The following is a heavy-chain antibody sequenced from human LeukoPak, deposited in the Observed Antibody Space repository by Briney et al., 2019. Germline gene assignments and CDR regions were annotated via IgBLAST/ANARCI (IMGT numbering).Heavy chain of an antibody. D-gene: IGHD5-24*01. V-gene: IGHV1-8*01. CDR3: ARGPGRWLQKSHGGDY. J-gene: IGHJ4*02. Sequence: GASVKVSCKASGYTFTSYDINWVRQATGQGLEWMGWMNPNSGNTGYAQKFQGRVTMTRNTSISTAYMELSSLRSEDTAVYYCARGPGRWLQKSHGGDYWGQGTLVTVSS. CDR2: MNPNSGNT. CDR1: GYTFTSYD.